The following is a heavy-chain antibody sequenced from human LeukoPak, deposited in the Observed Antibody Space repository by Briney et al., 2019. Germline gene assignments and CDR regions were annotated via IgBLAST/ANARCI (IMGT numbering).Heavy chain of an antibody. V-gene: IGHV4-59*01. D-gene: IGHD3-10*01. Sequence: PSETLSLTCTVSGGSISRYYWSWIRQPPGKGLAWIGYIYYSGSTNYNPTLKSRVTMSVDTSKNQYSLKLSSVTAADTAVYYCARSGKMYGAGSYPDYWGQGTLVTVSS. CDR3: ARSGKMYGAGSYPDY. CDR1: GGSISRYY. J-gene: IGHJ4*02. CDR2: IYYSGST.